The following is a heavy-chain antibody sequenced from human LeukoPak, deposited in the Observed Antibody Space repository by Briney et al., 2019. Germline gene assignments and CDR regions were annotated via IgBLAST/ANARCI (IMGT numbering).Heavy chain of an antibody. CDR3: ARAYCSSTSCVDGWFDP. Sequence: SVKVSCKASGGTFSSYAISWVRQATGQGLEWMGGILPIFGTANYAQKFQGRVTITADESTSTAYMELSSLRSEDTAVYYCARAYCSSTSCVDGWFDPWGQGTLVTVSS. D-gene: IGHD2-2*01. CDR2: ILPIFGTA. V-gene: IGHV1-69*01. CDR1: GGTFSSYA. J-gene: IGHJ5*02.